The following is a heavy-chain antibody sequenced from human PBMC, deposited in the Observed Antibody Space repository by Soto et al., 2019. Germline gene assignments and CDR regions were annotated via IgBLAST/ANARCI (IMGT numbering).Heavy chain of an antibody. CDR1: GFTFSSYG. D-gene: IGHD6-13*01. CDR2: ICYGGGNK. Sequence: GGSLRLSCAASGFTFSSYGMHWVRQAPGKGLEWVAAICYGGGNKYYADSVKGRFTISRDNSKNTLYLQMNSLRAEDTAVYYCAKDSSSSWPHLFDYWGQGTLVTVSS. CDR3: AKDSSSSWPHLFDY. J-gene: IGHJ4*02. V-gene: IGHV3-33*06.